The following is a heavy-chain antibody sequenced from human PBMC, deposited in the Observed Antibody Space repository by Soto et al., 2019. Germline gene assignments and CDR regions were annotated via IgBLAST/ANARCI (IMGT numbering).Heavy chain of an antibody. CDR2: IYYSGST. Sequence: SETLSLTCTVSGGSISSSSYYWGWIRQPPGKGLEWIGSIYYSGSTYYNPSLKSWVTISVDTSKNQFSLKLSSVTAADTAVYSCARLPEYSRSWHFEYRCFDPWGQETLVTVSS. J-gene: IGHJ5*02. CDR3: ARLPEYSRSWHFEYRCFDP. V-gene: IGHV4-39*01. CDR1: GGSISSSSYY. D-gene: IGHD6-13*01.